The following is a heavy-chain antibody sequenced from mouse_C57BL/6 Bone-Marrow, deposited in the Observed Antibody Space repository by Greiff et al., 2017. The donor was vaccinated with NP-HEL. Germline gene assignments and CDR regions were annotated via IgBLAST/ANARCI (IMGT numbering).Heavy chain of an antibody. J-gene: IGHJ1*03. V-gene: IGHV2-9-1*01. Sequence: VHLVESGPGLVAPSQSLSITCTVSGFSLTSYAISWVRQPPGKGLEWLGVIWTGGGTNYNSALKSRLSISKDNSKSQVFLKMNSLQTDDTARYYCARNYYYEGDWYFDVWGTGTTVTVSS. CDR3: ARNYYYEGDWYFDV. CDR2: IWTGGGT. CDR1: GFSLTSYA. D-gene: IGHD1-1*01.